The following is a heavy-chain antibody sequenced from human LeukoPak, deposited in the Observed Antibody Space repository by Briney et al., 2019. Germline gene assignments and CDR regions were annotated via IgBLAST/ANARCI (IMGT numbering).Heavy chain of an antibody. J-gene: IGHJ4*02. CDR1: GYTFTGYY. CDR3: AVGLWFGESVFDY. Sequence: ASVEVSCKASGYTFTGYYMHWVRQAPRQGLEWMGWINPNSGGTNYAQKFQGRVTMTRDTSISTAYMELSRLRSDDTAVYYCAVGLWFGESVFDYWGQGTLVTVSS. V-gene: IGHV1-2*02. D-gene: IGHD3-10*01. CDR2: INPNSGGT.